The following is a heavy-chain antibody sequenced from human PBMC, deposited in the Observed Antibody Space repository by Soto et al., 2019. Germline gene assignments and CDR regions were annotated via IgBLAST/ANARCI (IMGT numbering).Heavy chain of an antibody. J-gene: IGHJ4*02. CDR1: GFTFSRYG. Sequence: QVQLVESGGGVVQPGRSLRLSCAASGFTFSRYGMHWVRQAPGNDLEWVALISYDGSNKYYADSVKGRFTISRDNSKNTLYLQMNSLRPEDTAVYYCAKPPRGYKVDYWGQGTLVTVSS. CDR3: AKPPRGYKVDY. D-gene: IGHD2-2*02. V-gene: IGHV3-30*18. CDR2: ISYDGSNK.